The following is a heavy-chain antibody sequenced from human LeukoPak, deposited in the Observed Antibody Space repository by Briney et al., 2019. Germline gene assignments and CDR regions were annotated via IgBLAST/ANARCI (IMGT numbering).Heavy chain of an antibody. D-gene: IGHD3-22*01. CDR1: GGSISSGGYS. CDR2: INHSGST. J-gene: IGHJ4*02. Sequence: SQTLSLTCAVSGGSISSGGYSWSWIRQPPGKGLEWIGEINHSGSTNYNPSLKSRVTISVDTSKNQFSLKLSSVTAADTAVYYCARGRATYYYDSSGYYTYYFDYWGQGTLVTVSS. CDR3: ARGRATYYYDSSGYYTYYFDY. V-gene: IGHV4-30-2*01.